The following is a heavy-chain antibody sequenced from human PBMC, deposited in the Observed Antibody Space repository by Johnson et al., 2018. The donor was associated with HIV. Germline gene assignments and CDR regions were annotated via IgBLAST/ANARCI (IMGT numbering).Heavy chain of an antibody. V-gene: IGHV3-66*01. CDR3: AREALPRGLQSSFGGAFDI. CDR2: IYSGGTT. D-gene: IGHD3-16*01. CDR1: GFTFSSYA. Sequence: VQLVESGGGVVQPGRSLRLSCAASGFTFSSYAMHWVRQAPGKGLEWVSVIYSGGTTYYADSVKGRFTIPRDTSENTVHLQMNDLRAEDTAVYYCAREALPRGLQSSFGGAFDIWGQGTMVTVSS. J-gene: IGHJ3*02.